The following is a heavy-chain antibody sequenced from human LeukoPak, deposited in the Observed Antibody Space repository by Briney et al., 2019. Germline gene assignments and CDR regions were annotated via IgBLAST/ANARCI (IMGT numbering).Heavy chain of an antibody. CDR2: IYYSGST. D-gene: IGHD3-10*01. Sequence: PSETLSLTCTVSGGSISSHYWSWIRQPPGKGLEWIGYIYYSGSTNYNPSLKSRVTISVDTSKNQFSLKLSSVTAADTAVYYCARRRGLDAFDIWGQGTMVTVSS. J-gene: IGHJ3*02. CDR1: GGSISSHY. CDR3: ARRRGLDAFDI. V-gene: IGHV4-59*11.